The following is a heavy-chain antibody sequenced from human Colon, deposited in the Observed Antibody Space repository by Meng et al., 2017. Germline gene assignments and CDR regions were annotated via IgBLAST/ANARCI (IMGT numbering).Heavy chain of an antibody. J-gene: IGHJ4*02. Sequence: SDTLSFTCNGPGGSISSYYWSWIRQPPGKGLEGIGYIYYSGSTNYNPSLKSRVTISVDTSKNQFSLKLSSVTAADTTVYYCARDHMGEGYGLSGFDYWGQGTLVTVSS. CDR3: ARDHMGEGYGLSGFDY. CDR2: IYYSGST. V-gene: IGHV4-59*01. D-gene: IGHD5-18*01. CDR1: GGSISSYY.